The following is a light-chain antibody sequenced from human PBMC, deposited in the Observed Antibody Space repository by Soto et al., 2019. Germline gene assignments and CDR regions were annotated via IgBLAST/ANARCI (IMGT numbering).Light chain of an antibody. CDR3: QQYGTSLYT. J-gene: IGKJ2*01. CDR2: GAS. CDR1: QSVRSSY. Sequence: EIVLTQSPGTLSLSPGERATLSCRASQSVRSSYLAWYQQKPGQAPRLLIYGASSRATGIPDRFSGSGSGTAFTLTISRLEPEDFAVYYCQQYGTSLYTFGQGTKLDIK. V-gene: IGKV3-20*01.